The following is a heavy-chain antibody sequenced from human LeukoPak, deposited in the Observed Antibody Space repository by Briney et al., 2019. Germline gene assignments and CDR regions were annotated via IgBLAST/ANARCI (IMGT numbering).Heavy chain of an antibody. D-gene: IGHD3-22*01. CDR1: GFTFSSYG. V-gene: IGHV3-23*01. J-gene: IGHJ4*02. CDR3: AKDRAEYYYDSSGYYYFDY. Sequence: PGGSLRLSCAASGFTFSSYGMHWVRQAPGKGLEWVSAISGSGGSTYYADSVKGRFTISRDNPKNTLYLQVNSLRAEDTAVYYCAKDRAEYYYDSSGYYYFDYWGQGTLVTVSS. CDR2: ISGSGGST.